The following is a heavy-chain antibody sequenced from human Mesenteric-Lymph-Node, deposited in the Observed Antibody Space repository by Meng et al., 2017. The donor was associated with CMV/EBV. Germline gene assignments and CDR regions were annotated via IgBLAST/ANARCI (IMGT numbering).Heavy chain of an antibody. V-gene: IGHV3-20*04. Sequence: GGSLRLSCAASGFTFDAYGLNWVRHVPGKGLQWVSGINWNGGSKGYSDSVRGRFTISRNNAENSLYLQMTSLTAEDTAVYYCAKHYDTSDSLWGQGTMVTVSS. J-gene: IGHJ3*01. CDR1: GFTFDAYG. CDR2: INWNGGSK. CDR3: AKHYDTSDSL. D-gene: IGHD3-22*01.